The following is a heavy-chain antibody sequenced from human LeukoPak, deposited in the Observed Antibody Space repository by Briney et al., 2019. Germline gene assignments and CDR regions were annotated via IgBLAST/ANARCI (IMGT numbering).Heavy chain of an antibody. CDR2: INPDSGGT. CDR1: GYTFTGYY. CDR3: ARGSTSPIPIDY. Sequence: ASVTVSCKASGYTFTGYYMHWVRQAPGQGLEWMGWINPDSGGTNYAQKFQGRVTMTRDTPISTAYMELRRLRSDDTAVYYCARGSTSPIPIDYWGQGTLVTVSS. V-gene: IGHV1-2*02. J-gene: IGHJ4*02. D-gene: IGHD2-21*01.